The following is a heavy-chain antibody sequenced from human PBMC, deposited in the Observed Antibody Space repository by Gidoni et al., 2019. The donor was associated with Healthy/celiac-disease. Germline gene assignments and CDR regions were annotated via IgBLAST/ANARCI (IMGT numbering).Heavy chain of an antibody. D-gene: IGHD4-17*01. CDR3: ARGQHDYGDSPQDY. CDR1: GGSFSGYY. CDR2: INHSGST. Sequence: QVQLQQWGAGLLKPSETLSLTCAVYGGSFSGYYWSWIRQPPGKGLEWIGEINHSGSTNYNPSLKSRVTISVDTSKNQFSLKLSSVTAADTAVYYCARGQHDYGDSPQDYWGQGTLVTVSS. J-gene: IGHJ4*02. V-gene: IGHV4-34*01.